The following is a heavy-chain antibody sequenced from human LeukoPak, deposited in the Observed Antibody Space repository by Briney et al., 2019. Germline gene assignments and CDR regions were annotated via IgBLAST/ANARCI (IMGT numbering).Heavy chain of an antibody. CDR1: GGSISSGSYY. V-gene: IGHV4-61*02. CDR3: ARGPYCSGGSCYFSY. J-gene: IGHJ4*02. Sequence: SQTLSLTCTVSGGSISSGSYYWSWIRQPAGKGLEWIGRIYTSGSTNYNPSLKSRVTISVDTSKNQLSLKLSSVTAADTAVYYCARGPYCSGGSCYFSYWGQGTLVTVSS. D-gene: IGHD2-15*01. CDR2: IYTSGST.